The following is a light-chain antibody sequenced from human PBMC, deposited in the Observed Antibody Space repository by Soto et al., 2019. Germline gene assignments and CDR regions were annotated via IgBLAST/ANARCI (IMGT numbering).Light chain of an antibody. J-gene: IGLJ2*01. V-gene: IGLV2-8*01. CDR1: SSDVGGYNY. CDR3: SSYGGSNNLV. Sequence: QSALTQPPSASGSPGQSVTLSCTGTSSDVGGYNYVSWYQQHPGKAPKLMIYEVNKRPSGVPDRFSGSKSGNTASLTVSGLQAEDEADYYCSSYGGSNNLVFGGGTKLTVL. CDR2: EVN.